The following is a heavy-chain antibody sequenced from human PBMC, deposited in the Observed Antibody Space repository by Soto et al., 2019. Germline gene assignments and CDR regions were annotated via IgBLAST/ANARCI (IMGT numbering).Heavy chain of an antibody. CDR3: ARDPHSYGYGYYYYMDV. V-gene: IGHV3-33*01. CDR2: IWYDGSNK. D-gene: IGHD5-18*01. Sequence: GSLRLSCAASGFTFSSYGMHWVRQAPGKGLEWVAVIWYDGSNKYYADSVEGRFTISRDNSKNTLYLQMNSLRAEDTAVYYCARDPHSYGYGYYYYMDVCGKGTTVTVSS. CDR1: GFTFSSYG. J-gene: IGHJ6*03.